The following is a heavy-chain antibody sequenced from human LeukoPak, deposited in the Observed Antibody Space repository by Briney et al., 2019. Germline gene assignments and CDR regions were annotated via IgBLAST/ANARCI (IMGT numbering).Heavy chain of an antibody. CDR1: GFPFSTYG. CDR3: AKDHSGSYFGSLDY. CDR2: IRANGIST. V-gene: IGHV3-23*01. Sequence: GGSLRLSCEAAGFPFSTYGMHWVRQAPGEGLEWVSSIRANGISTYYADSVKGRFTISRDNSKSTLYLQMNSLRAEDTAVYYCAKDHSGSYFGSLDYWGQGTLVTVSS. D-gene: IGHD3-10*01. J-gene: IGHJ4*02.